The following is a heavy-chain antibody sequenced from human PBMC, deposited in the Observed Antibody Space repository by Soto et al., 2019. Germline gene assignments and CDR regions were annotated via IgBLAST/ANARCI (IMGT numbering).Heavy chain of an antibody. CDR3: AGGGWRHIDY. V-gene: IGHV4-59*08. CDR1: GGSISVYY. J-gene: IGHJ4*02. CDR2: IYYSGST. D-gene: IGHD3-3*01. Sequence: QVQLQESGPGLVKPSETLSLTCTVPGGSISVYYWSWIRQPPGKGLEWIGYIYYSGSTNYNPSLKSRVTISVDTSKNQFSLKLSSVTAADTAVYYCAGGGWRHIDYWGQGTLVTVSS.